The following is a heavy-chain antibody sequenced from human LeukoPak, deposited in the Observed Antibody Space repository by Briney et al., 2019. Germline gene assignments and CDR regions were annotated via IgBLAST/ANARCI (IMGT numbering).Heavy chain of an antibody. CDR3: ARDFPRDYYDSSGSYYFDY. Sequence: SQTLSLTCTVSGGSISSGDYYWSWIRQPPGKGLEWIGYIYYSGSTYYNPSLKSRVTISVDTSKNQFSLKLSSVTAADTAVYYCARDFPRDYYDSSGSYYFDYWGQEPWSPSPQ. CDR2: IYYSGST. V-gene: IGHV4-30-4*08. J-gene: IGHJ4*01. CDR1: GGSISSGDYY. D-gene: IGHD3-22*01.